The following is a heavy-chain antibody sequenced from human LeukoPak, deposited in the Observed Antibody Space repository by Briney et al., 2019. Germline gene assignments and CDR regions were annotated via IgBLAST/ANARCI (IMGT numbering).Heavy chain of an antibody. V-gene: IGHV3-23*01. J-gene: IGHJ4*02. CDR1: GFNFSNSA. Sequence: PGGSLRLSCAASGFNFSNSAMSWVRQAPGKGLEWVSAISGSGGSTFYADSVKGRFSISRDNSKSTLYLQMNSLRAEDTALYYCAKDDAGTSYPDYWGQGTLVTVSS. CDR3: AKDDAGTSYPDY. D-gene: IGHD1-26*01. CDR2: ISGSGGST.